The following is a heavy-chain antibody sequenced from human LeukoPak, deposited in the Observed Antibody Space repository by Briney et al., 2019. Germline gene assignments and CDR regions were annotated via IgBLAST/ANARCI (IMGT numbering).Heavy chain of an antibody. V-gene: IGHV3-11*01. D-gene: IGHD3-10*01. CDR1: GFTFSDYY. Sequence: GGSLRLSCAASGFTFSDYYMSWIRQAPGKGLEWVSYISSSGSTIYYADSVKGRFTISRDNAKNSLYLQMNSLRAEGTAVYYCARVVGQRITMVRGVGYWGQGTPVTVSS. CDR3: ARVVGQRITMVRGVGY. CDR2: ISSSGSTI. J-gene: IGHJ4*02.